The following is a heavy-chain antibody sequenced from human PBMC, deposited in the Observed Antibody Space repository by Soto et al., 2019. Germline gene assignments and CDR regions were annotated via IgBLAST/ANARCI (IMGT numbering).Heavy chain of an antibody. CDR2: IGPESGAT. CDR1: GYTFTGHY. D-gene: IGHD3-16*02. CDR3: AKDRGIIVKAGDAFDV. J-gene: IGHJ3*01. Sequence: ASVKVSCKTSGYTFTGHYIHWVRQAPQQGPEWMGEIGPESGATRYAQKFRGRVTMTMDTSITTVYMELKNLSPDDTAVYYCAKDRGIIVKAGDAFDVWGQGTKVTVSS. V-gene: IGHV1-2*02.